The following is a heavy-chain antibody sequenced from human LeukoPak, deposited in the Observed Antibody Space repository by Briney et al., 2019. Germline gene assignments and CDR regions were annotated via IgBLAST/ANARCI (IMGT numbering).Heavy chain of an antibody. CDR1: GGSISSSSYY. D-gene: IGHD4-23*01. V-gene: IGHV4-39*07. J-gene: IGHJ4*02. CDR3: ARDHGGGNSDY. CDR2: IYYSGST. Sequence: SETLSLTCTVSGGSISSSSYYWGWIRQPPGKGLEWIGSIYYSGSTYYNPSLKSRVTISVDTSKNQFSLKLSSVTAADTAVYYCARDHGGGNSDYWGQGTLVTVSS.